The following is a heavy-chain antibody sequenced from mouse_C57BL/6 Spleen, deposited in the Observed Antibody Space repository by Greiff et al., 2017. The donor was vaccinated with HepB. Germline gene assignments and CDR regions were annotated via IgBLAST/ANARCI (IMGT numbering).Heavy chain of an antibody. V-gene: IGHV7-3*01. CDR1: GFTFTDYY. CDR2: IRNKANGYTT. Sequence: DVMLVESGGGLVQPGGSLSLSCAASGFTFTDYYMSWVRQPPGKALEWLGFIRNKANGYTTEYSASVKGRFTISRDNSQSILYLQMNALRAEDSATYYCARSTITTLDFDYWGQGTTLTVSS. CDR3: ARSTITTLDFDY. J-gene: IGHJ2*01. D-gene: IGHD1-1*01.